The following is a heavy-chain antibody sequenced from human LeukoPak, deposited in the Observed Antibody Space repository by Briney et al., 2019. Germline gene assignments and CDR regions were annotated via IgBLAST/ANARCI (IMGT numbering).Heavy chain of an antibody. J-gene: IGHJ5*02. CDR3: ARGFIAAAGWIDP. Sequence: KPSETLSLTCTVSGGSISSYYWSWIRQPPGKGLEWIGYIYYSGSTNYNPSLKSRVTISVDTPKNQFSLKLSSVTAADTAVYYCARGFIAAAGWIDPWGQGTLVTVSS. CDR2: IYYSGST. D-gene: IGHD6-13*01. V-gene: IGHV4-59*01. CDR1: GGSISSYY.